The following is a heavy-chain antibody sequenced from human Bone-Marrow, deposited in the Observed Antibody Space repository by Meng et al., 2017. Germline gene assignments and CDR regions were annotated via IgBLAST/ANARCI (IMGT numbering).Heavy chain of an antibody. CDR1: GGSISSAY. D-gene: IGHD3-10*02. J-gene: IGHJ4*02. Sequence: SETLSLTCTVSGGSISSAYWSWIRQPPGGGLEWIGYIYYSGRTKTNPSLTSRVAISVDMSKNQVSLKMNSVSAADTAVYYCARMFGIDYFDYWGQGTLVTVSS. CDR3: ARMFGIDYFDY. CDR2: IYYSGRT. V-gene: IGHV4-59*01.